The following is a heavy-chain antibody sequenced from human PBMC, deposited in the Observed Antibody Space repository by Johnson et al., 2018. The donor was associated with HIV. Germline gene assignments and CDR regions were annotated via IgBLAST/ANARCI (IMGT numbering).Heavy chain of an antibody. D-gene: IGHD5-24*01. CDR2: ISYDGSNK. CDR1: GFTFSSYV. J-gene: IGHJ3*02. CDR3: ARSCRDGYTCNAFDI. V-gene: IGHV3-30*14. Sequence: QVHLVESGGGVVQPGRSLRLSCAASGFTFSSYVMHWVRQAPGKGLEWVAVISYDGSNKYYADSVKGRFTISRDNSKNTLYLQMNSLRAEDTAVYYCARSCRDGYTCNAFDIWGQGTMVTVAS.